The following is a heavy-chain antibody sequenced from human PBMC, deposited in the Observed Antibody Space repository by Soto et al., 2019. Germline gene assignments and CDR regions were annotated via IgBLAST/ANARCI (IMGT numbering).Heavy chain of an antibody. J-gene: IGHJ4*02. CDR3: AKELLRLGESLERYFDY. V-gene: IGHV3-23*01. Sequence: EVQLLESGGGLAQPGGSLRLSCAASGFTFSTYAMSWVRQAPGKGLEWVSAISGSGSSRYYADSAKGRFTISRDNSKNTLFLQLNSLRAEDTAVYYCAKELLRLGESLERYFDYWGQGTLVTVSS. CDR1: GFTFSTYA. D-gene: IGHD3-10*01. CDR2: ISGSGSSR.